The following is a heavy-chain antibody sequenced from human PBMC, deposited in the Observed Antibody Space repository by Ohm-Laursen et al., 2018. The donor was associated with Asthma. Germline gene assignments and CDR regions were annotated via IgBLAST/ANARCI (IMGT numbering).Heavy chain of an antibody. Sequence: SLRLSCTASGFTFSSYAMSWVRQAPGKGLEWVSAISGSGGSTYYADSVKGRFTISRDNANDLVYLQMHDLRAEDTALYYCARIGPEWELPGREYSVHHWGQGTLVTVSS. CDR2: ISGSGGST. CDR1: GFTFSSYA. CDR3: ARIGPEWELPGREYSVHH. V-gene: IGHV3-23*01. J-gene: IGHJ1*01. D-gene: IGHD1-26*01.